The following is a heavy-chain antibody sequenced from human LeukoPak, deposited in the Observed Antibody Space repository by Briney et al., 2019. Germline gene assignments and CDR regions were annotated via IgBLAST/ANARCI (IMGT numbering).Heavy chain of an antibody. Sequence: ASVEVSCKASGFTFTAYYMHWVRQAPGQGLEWMGWINPNGGVTNYAQKFQGRASMTRDMSISTVYMDLSRLRSDDTAVYYCARDGGTAMGVIDYWGQGTPVTVSS. CDR2: INPNGGVT. V-gene: IGHV1-2*02. D-gene: IGHD5-18*01. J-gene: IGHJ4*02. CDR3: ARDGGTAMGVIDY. CDR1: GFTFTAYY.